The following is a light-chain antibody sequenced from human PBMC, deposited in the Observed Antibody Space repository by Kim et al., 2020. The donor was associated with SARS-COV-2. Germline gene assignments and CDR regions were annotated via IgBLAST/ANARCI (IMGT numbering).Light chain of an antibody. CDR3: QVWDSSSDHWV. CDR1: NIGSKS. J-gene: IGLJ3*02. Sequence: ALGKTAGITCGGNNIGSKSVHWYQQKPGQAPVLVIYYESDRPSGIPERFSGSNSGNTATLTISRVEAGDEADYYCQVWDSSSDHWVFGGGTQLTVL. CDR2: YES. V-gene: IGLV3-21*04.